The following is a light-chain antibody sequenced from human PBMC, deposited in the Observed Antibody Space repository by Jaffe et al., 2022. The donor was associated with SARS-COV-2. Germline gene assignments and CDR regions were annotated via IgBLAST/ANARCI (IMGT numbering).Light chain of an antibody. CDR2: DVN. CDR3: ISYTTSITVGYV. Sequence: QSALTQPASVSGSPGQSITISCTGTSSDVGAYNYVSWYKQHPGKAPQLLIYDVNNRPSGASNRFSGSKSGNTASLTISGLQSEDEADYYCISYTTSITVGYVFGTGTQVIVL. V-gene: IGLV2-14*03. CDR1: SSDVGAYNY. J-gene: IGLJ1*01.